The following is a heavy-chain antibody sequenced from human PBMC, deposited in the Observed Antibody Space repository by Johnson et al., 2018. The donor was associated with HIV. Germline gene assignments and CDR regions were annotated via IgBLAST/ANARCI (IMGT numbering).Heavy chain of an antibody. V-gene: IGHV3-66*02. CDR3: ARAPPYYGGYSVSDAFDI. D-gene: IGHD3-22*01. J-gene: IGHJ3*02. CDR1: GFTFSDYY. Sequence: EVQLVESGGGLVKPGGSLRLSCAASGFTFSDYYMSWIRQAPGKGLERVSVIYSGGSAYYADSVKGRFTISRDNSKNTLYLQMNSLRPEDTAVYYCARAPPYYGGYSVSDAFDIWGQGTMVTVSS. CDR2: IYSGGSA.